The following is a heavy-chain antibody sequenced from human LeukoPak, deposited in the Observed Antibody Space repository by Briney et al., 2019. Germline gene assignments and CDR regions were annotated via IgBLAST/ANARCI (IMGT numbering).Heavy chain of an antibody. CDR1: RFIFSTYG. Sequence: GGSLRLSCAASRFIFSTYGMHWVRQAPGKGLEWVAFIRYDGSNKYYADSVKGRFTISRDNSKNTLYLQMNSLRAEDTAVYYCAKDGYCSSTSCYTGMNDYYYYMDVWGKGTTVTVSS. CDR3: AKDGYCSSTSCYTGMNDYYYYMDV. V-gene: IGHV3-30*02. J-gene: IGHJ6*03. D-gene: IGHD2-2*02. CDR2: IRYDGSNK.